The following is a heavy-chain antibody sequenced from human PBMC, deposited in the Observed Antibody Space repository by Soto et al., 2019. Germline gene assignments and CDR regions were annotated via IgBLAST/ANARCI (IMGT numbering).Heavy chain of an antibody. CDR2: INPNSGNI. CDR1: GNTFTSYD. D-gene: IGHD3-10*01. J-gene: IGHJ4*02. V-gene: IGHV1-8*01. Sequence: ASVKVSCKASGNTFTSYDINWVRKATGHGLEWMGWINPNSGNIGYAQKFQGRVTMTRDTAIRTAYMEVSRLRSDDTAVYYCARGRASGSYYLLDYWGQGTLVTVSS. CDR3: ARGRASGSYYLLDY.